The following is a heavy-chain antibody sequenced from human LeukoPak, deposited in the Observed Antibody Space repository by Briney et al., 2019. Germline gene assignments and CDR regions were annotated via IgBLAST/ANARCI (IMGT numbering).Heavy chain of an antibody. CDR3: VRDRGTYRPIDY. D-gene: IGHD1-26*01. Sequence: KTGGSLRLSCAASGSTFSSYSMNWVRQAPGKGLEWVSSISYTGTYIYYADSVKGRFTISRDNAQNSLYLQMNSLRAEDTAIYYCVRDRGTYRPIDYWGQGTLVTVSS. CDR1: GSTFSSYS. V-gene: IGHV3-21*04. J-gene: IGHJ4*02. CDR2: ISYTGTYI.